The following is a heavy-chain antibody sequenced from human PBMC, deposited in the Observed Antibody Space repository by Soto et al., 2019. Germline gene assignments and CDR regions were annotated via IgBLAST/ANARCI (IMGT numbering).Heavy chain of an antibody. V-gene: IGHV3-30*18. CDR1: GFTFSVYG. CDR2: ISYDGSYD. Sequence: PGGSLRLSCAASGFTFSVYGMHWVRQAPGKGLEWVATISYDGSYDYYADSVKGRLTITRDNSKNTLFLQMNSLRAEDTAVYYCAKPYGSRSYTFEYFDYWGQGALVTVPS. J-gene: IGHJ4*02. D-gene: IGHD3-10*01. CDR3: AKPYGSRSYTFEYFDY.